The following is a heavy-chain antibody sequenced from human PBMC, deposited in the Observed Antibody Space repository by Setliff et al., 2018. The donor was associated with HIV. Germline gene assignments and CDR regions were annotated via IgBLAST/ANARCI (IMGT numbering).Heavy chain of an antibody. D-gene: IGHD2-21*02. V-gene: IGHV4-39*07. Sequence: SETLSLTCTVSGGSISSSTYYWGWIRQPPGKGLEWIGSIYYSGSTYYNPSLKSRVTISVDTSKNQFSLNLSSVTAADTAVYYCARELYGGNSRPFDYWGQGALVTVSS. J-gene: IGHJ4*02. CDR3: ARELYGGNSRPFDY. CDR1: GGSISSSTYY. CDR2: IYYSGST.